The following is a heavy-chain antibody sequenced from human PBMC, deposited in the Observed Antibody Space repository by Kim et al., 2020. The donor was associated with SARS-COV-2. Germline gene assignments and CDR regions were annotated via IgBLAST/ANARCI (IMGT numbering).Heavy chain of an antibody. Sequence: SETLSLTCTVSGGSISSSSYYWGWIRQPPGKGLEWIGSIYYSGSTYYNPSLKSRVTISVDTSKNQFSLKLSSVTAADTAVYYCARHDLYDSSGYPPGVPDYWGQGTLVTVSS. CDR1: GGSISSSSYY. D-gene: IGHD3-22*01. J-gene: IGHJ4*02. CDR2: IYYSGST. CDR3: ARHDLYDSSGYPPGVPDY. V-gene: IGHV4-39*01.